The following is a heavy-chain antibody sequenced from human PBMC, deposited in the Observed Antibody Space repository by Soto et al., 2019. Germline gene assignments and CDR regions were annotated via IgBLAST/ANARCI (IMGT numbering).Heavy chain of an antibody. CDR1: GFDFKTYG. Sequence: QLVESGGGVVQPGRSLRLSCVASGFDFKTYGMHWVRQAPGKGLEWVAVIGFDGTNIHYSDSVRGGFSISRDNSENTVSLQMNSLRVEDTALYYCVRTACVINNCSYRGVRWGQGTLVTV. J-gene: IGHJ4*02. D-gene: IGHD1-20*01. CDR3: VRTACVINNCSYRGVR. CDR2: IGFDGTNI. V-gene: IGHV3-33*01.